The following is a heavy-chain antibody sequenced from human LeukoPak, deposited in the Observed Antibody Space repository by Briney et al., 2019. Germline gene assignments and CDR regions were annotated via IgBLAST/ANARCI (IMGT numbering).Heavy chain of an antibody. CDR2: VYDTAST. Sequence: PSETLSLTCTVSGGSISSYYWSWIRQPPGKGLGWIGYVYDTASTSYNPSLRGRVTISVDKSKNQFSLILTSVTAADTALYICARGFLTVAGTFDHWGQGTLVTVSS. J-gene: IGHJ4*02. D-gene: IGHD6-19*01. CDR1: GGSISSYY. CDR3: ARGFLTVAGTFDH. V-gene: IGHV4-59*01.